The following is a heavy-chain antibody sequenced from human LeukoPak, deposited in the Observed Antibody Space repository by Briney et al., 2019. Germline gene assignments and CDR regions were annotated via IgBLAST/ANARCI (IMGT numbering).Heavy chain of an antibody. CDR1: GFRFSSYA. V-gene: IGHV3-23*01. CDR3: AKEIYGDSTGARFQH. CDR2: ISGSGGST. J-gene: IGHJ1*01. Sequence: GGSLRLSCAASGFRFSSYAMSWVRQAPGKGLEWVSVISGSGGSTYYADSVKGRFTVSRDNSKNTVYLQMNSLRTEDTAVYYCAKEIYGDSTGARFQHWGQGTLLTVSS. D-gene: IGHD4-17*01.